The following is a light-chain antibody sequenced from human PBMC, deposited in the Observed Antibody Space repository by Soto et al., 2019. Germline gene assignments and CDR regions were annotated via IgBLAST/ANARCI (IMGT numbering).Light chain of an antibody. CDR2: SNT. Sequence: QSALTQPASVSGSPGQSIAISCSGGSSNIGSHTVNWYQQLPGTAPRLLIYSNTQRPSGVPDHFSGSKSGTSASLAISGLQSEYEGDYYCAAWDDSLNGVVFGGGTQLTVL. J-gene: IGLJ2*01. CDR3: AAWDDSLNGVV. CDR1: SSNIGSHT. V-gene: IGLV1-44*01.